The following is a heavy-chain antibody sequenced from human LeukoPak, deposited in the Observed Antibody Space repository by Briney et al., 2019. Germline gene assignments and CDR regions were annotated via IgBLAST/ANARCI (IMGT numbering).Heavy chain of an antibody. CDR3: ARDLERTAARPKVER. J-gene: IGHJ4*02. V-gene: IGHV3-48*01. CDR2: ISSSSSTI. D-gene: IGHD6-6*01. Sequence: SGGSLRLSCAASGFTFSSYSMNWVRQAPGKGLEWVSYISSSSSTIYYADSVKGRFTISRDNAKNSLYLQMNSLRAEDTAVYYCARDLERTAARPKVERGGQGTLVTVSS. CDR1: GFTFSSYS.